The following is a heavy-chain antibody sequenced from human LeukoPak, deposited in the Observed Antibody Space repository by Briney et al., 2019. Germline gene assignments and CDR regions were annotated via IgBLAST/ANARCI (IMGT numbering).Heavy chain of an antibody. J-gene: IGHJ4*02. Sequence: GGSLRLSCAASGFTVSSNYMSWVRQAPGKGLEWVSGINRDGSTPIYADSVKGRFTISRDNANNTLYLQMNSLRAEDTAVYYCARDFYTGHYWGQGTLVTVSS. CDR3: ARDFYTGHY. CDR2: INRDGSTP. V-gene: IGHV3-74*01. CDR1: GFTVSSNY. D-gene: IGHD3-16*01.